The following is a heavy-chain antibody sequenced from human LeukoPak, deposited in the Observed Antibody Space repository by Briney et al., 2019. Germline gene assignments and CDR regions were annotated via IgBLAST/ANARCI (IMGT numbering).Heavy chain of an antibody. V-gene: IGHV4-39*01. D-gene: IGHD5-18*01. CDR2: VYYTGST. CDR1: GGSISRNNYY. J-gene: IGHJ4*02. CDR3: ATHVDATRGYYFED. Sequence: KPSETLSLTCTVSGGSISRNNYYWGWIRQPPGKRLEWIGTVYYTGSTSYNPSLKSRVTISVDTSKNQFSLKLSSVTAADTAIYYCATHVDATRGYYFEDWGQGTLVTVSS.